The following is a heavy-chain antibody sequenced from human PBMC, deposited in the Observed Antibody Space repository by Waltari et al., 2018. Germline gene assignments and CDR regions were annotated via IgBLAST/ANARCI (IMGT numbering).Heavy chain of an antibody. CDR2: ISSSSSYI. V-gene: IGHV3-21*01. Sequence: GLEWVSSISSSSSYIYYADSVKGRFTISRDNAKNSLYLQMNSLRAEDTAVYYCAREKSHDAFDIWGQGTMVTVSS. CDR3: AREKSHDAFDI. J-gene: IGHJ3*02.